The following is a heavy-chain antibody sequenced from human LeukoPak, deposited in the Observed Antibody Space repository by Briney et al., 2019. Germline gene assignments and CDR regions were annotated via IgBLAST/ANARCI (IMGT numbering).Heavy chain of an antibody. CDR3: AKAEGSWGDYAG. Sequence: GGSLRLSCAASGFTFSSFAMHWVRQTPGKGLEWVAVISYDGSNKYYADSVKGRFTISRDNSKNTLYLQMHSLRAEDTAVSYCAKAEGSWGDYAGWGQGTLVTVSS. V-gene: IGHV3-30*04. CDR2: ISYDGSNK. D-gene: IGHD4-17*01. CDR1: GFTFSSFA. J-gene: IGHJ4*02.